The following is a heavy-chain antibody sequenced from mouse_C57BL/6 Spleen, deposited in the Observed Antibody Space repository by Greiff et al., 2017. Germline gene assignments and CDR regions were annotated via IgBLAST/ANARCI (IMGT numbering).Heavy chain of an antibody. CDR3: ARTTVGRTPWYFDV. CDR2: IDPSDSYT. D-gene: IGHD1-1*01. J-gene: IGHJ1*03. V-gene: IGHV1-59*01. Sequence: VQLQQPGAELVRPGTSVKLSCKASGYTFTSYWMHWVKQRPGQGLEWIGVIDPSDSYTNSNQKFKGKATLTADTSSSTAYMQLSSLTSEGSAVYYCARTTVGRTPWYFDVWGTGTTVTVSS. CDR1: GYTFTSYW.